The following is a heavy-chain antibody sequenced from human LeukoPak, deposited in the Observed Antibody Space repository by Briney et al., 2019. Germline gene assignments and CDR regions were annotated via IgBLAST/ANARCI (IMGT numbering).Heavy chain of an antibody. J-gene: IGHJ4*02. Sequence: PGGSLRLSCAASGFTFSDYYMSWIRQAPGKGLEWVSYITSSGTIYYADSVKGRFTISRDNAKNSVYLQMNSLRAEDTAVYYCARRAGTGHHYAGGYFDYWGQGTLITVSS. CDR2: ITSSGTI. V-gene: IGHV3-11*01. CDR1: GFTFSDYY. D-gene: IGHD1-1*01. CDR3: ARRAGTGHHYAGGYFDY.